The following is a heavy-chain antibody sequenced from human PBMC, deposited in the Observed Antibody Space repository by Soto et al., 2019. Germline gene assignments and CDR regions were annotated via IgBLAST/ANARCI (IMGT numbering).Heavy chain of an antibody. J-gene: IGHJ4*02. CDR1: GFTFSSYA. Sequence: QVQLVESGGGVVQPGRSLRLSCAASGFTFSSYAMHWVRQAPGKGLEWVAVISYDGSNKYYADSVKGRFTISRDNSKNTLYLQMNSLRAEDTAVYYCARDHQWLGPFDYWGQGTLVTVSS. V-gene: IGHV3-30-3*01. CDR3: ARDHQWLGPFDY. CDR2: ISYDGSNK. D-gene: IGHD6-19*01.